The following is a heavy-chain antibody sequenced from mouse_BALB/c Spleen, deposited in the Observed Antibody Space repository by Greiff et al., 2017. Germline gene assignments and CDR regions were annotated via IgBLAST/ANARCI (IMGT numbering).Heavy chain of an antibody. CDR2: IFPGTGTT. D-gene: IGHD2-4*01. CDR3: AMIYYDYDGYAMDY. Sequence: QVHVKQSGAELVKPGASVKLSCKTSGYTFTSYWIQWVKQRPGQGLGWIGEIFPGTGTTYYNEKFKGKATLTIDTSSSTAYMQLSSLTSEDSAVYFCAMIYYDYDGYAMDYWGQGTSVTVSS. V-gene: IGHV1S132*01. J-gene: IGHJ4*01. CDR1: GYTFTSYW.